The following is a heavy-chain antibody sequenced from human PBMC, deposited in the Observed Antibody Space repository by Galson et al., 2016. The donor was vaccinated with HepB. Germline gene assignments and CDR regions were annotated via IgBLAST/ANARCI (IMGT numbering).Heavy chain of an antibody. Sequence: SLRLSCAASGFTFINYAMTWVRQAPGKGLEWVSSISGSGGSTYYADSVKGRFTISRDNAKDSLYLQMNSLRPEDTAIYYCAKEEGWPVNWFDPWGPGTLVIVSS. CDR2: ISGSGGST. CDR3: AKEEGWPVNWFDP. J-gene: IGHJ5*02. CDR1: GFTFINYA. V-gene: IGHV3-23*01. D-gene: IGHD2-15*01.